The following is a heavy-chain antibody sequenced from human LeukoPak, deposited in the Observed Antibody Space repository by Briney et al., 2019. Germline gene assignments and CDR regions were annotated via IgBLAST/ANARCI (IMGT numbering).Heavy chain of an antibody. J-gene: IGHJ1*01. CDR2: ISDTASAT. CDR3: ARGPRRRYYYDSSGYYSEYFQH. Sequence: PGGSLRLSCAASGFTFSVFSMNWVRQAPGKGLEWVSYISDTASATYYADSVRGRFTISRDNAKRSLYLQMNSLRAADTAVYYCARGPRRRYYYDSSGYYSEYFQHWGQGTLVTVSS. CDR1: GFTFSVFS. V-gene: IGHV3-48*04. D-gene: IGHD3-22*01.